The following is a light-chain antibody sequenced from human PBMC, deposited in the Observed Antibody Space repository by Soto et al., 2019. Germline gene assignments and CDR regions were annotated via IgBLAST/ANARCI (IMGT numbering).Light chain of an antibody. V-gene: IGKV3-20*01. Sequence: EIVLTQSPGTLSVSPGERATLSCRASQSVSSSYLAWYQQKPGQAPRLLIYGASSRATGIPDRFSGSGSGTDFTLTISRLEPEDFAVYYCQQYASSPVYTFGQGTKLEIK. CDR1: QSVSSSY. J-gene: IGKJ2*01. CDR2: GAS. CDR3: QQYASSPVYT.